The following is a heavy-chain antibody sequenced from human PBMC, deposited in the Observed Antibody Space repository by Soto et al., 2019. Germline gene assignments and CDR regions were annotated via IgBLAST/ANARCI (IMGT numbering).Heavy chain of an antibody. Sequence: ASVKVSCKASGYTFTSYGMNWVRQAPLLVLEWMVCINPGNGNTKYSQKFQGRVIIERDTSARTAYMELSSLRSEDTAVYYCARGGGSGYDYSHLPPNYYFEYWGQGTMVTVSS. CDR2: INPGNGNT. D-gene: IGHD5-12*01. CDR1: GYTFTSYG. CDR3: ARGGGSGYDYSHLPPNYYFEY. J-gene: IGHJ4*02. V-gene: IGHV1-3*01.